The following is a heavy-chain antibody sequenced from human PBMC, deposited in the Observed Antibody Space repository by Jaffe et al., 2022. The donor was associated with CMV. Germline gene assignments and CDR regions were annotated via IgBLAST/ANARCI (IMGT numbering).Heavy chain of an antibody. CDR3: VRYCSGGDCYSWLDP. D-gene: IGHD2-15*01. J-gene: IGHJ5*02. V-gene: IGHV3-48*03. CDR1: GFSFSNSE. Sequence: EVQLVESGGGLVQPGGSLRLSCAASGFSFSNSEMNWVRQIPGKGLEWIAHISTSGTTTYYADSVKGRFTVSRDNAKNSLYLQMNSLRVEDTAVYYCVRYCSGGDCYSWLDPWGQGTLVTVS. CDR2: ISTSGTTT.